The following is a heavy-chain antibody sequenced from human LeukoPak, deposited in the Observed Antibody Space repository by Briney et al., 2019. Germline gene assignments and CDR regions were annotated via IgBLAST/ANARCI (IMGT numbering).Heavy chain of an antibody. CDR1: GFTFSSYA. J-gene: IGHJ4*02. D-gene: IGHD5-18*01. Sequence: PGGSLRLSCAASGFTFSSYAMGWVRQAPGKGLEWVSAITASGDNTYYADSVKGRLTISRDNSKNTLHLQMNSLRAEDTAVYYCAKGNGYSYGRYYFDYWGQGTLVTVSS. V-gene: IGHV3-23*01. CDR3: AKGNGYSYGRYYFDY. CDR2: ITASGDNT.